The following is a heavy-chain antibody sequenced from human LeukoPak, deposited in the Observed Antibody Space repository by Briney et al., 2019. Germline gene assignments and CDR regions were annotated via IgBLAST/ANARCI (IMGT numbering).Heavy chain of an antibody. CDR1: GYTFTGYY. J-gene: IGHJ6*02. CDR2: INPNSGGT. Sequence: ASVKVSCKASGYTFTGYYMHWVRQAPGQGLEWMGWINPNSGGTNYARKFQGRVTMTRDTSISTAYMELSRLRSDDTAVYYCARDLSEAVAGTDYFYYYGMDVWGQGTTVTVSS. D-gene: IGHD6-19*01. CDR3: ARDLSEAVAGTDYFYYYGMDV. V-gene: IGHV1-2*02.